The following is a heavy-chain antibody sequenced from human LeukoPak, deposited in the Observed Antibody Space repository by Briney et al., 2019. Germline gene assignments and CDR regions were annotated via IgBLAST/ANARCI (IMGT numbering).Heavy chain of an antibody. V-gene: IGHV4-59*01. D-gene: IGHD3-9*01. J-gene: IGHJ6*02. CDR2: IYYSGST. CDR3: ARDRRYDILTGSYYYYGMDV. Sequence: SETLSLTCTVSGGSISSYYWSWIRQPPGKGLEWIGYIYYSGSTNYNPSLKSRVTISVDTSKNQFSLKLSSVTATDTAVYYCARDRRYDILTGSYYYYGMDVWGQGTTVTVSS. CDR1: GGSISSYY.